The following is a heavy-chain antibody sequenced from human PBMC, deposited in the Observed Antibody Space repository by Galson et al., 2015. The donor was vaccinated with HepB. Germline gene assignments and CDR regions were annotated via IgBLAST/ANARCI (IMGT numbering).Heavy chain of an antibody. J-gene: IGHJ6*02. CDR2: ISSSSSYI. D-gene: IGHD3-3*01. CDR1: GFTFSSYS. Sequence: SLRLSCAASGFTFSSYSMNWVRQAPGKGLEWVSSISSSSSYIYYADSVKGRFTISRDNAKNSLYLQMNSLRAEDTAVYYCARGGKTYYDFWSGYYNYYYYGMDVWGQGTTVTVSS. CDR3: ARGGKTYYDFWSGYYNYYYYGMDV. V-gene: IGHV3-21*01.